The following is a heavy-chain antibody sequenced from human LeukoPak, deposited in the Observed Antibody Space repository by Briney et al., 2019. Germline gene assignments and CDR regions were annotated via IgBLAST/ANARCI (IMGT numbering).Heavy chain of an antibody. D-gene: IGHD6-13*01. J-gene: IGHJ3*02. CDR2: ISSSSSYI. Sequence: GGSLRPSCAASGFTFSSYSMNWVRQAPGKGLEWVSSISSSSSYIYYADSVKGRFTISRDNAKNSLYLQMNSLRAEDTAVYYCAREGAAAGTEAFDIWGQGTMVTVSS. V-gene: IGHV3-21*01. CDR3: AREGAAAGTEAFDI. CDR1: GFTFSSYS.